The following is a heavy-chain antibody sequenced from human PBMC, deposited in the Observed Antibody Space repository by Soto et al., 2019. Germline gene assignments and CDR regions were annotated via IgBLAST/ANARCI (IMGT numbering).Heavy chain of an antibody. V-gene: IGHV1-18*01. Sequence: QVQLVQSGAEVKKPGASVKVSCKASGYTFVSFGINWVRQAPGQGLEWLGRISPYNGDTSYAEKFRGRVAMTTDTSSSTVYLELRSLRSDATSVYYCARDQTKWLRDASDIWGQGSMVNVSS. CDR2: ISPYNGDT. J-gene: IGHJ3*02. CDR3: ARDQTKWLRDASDI. CDR1: GYTFVSFG. D-gene: IGHD2-8*01.